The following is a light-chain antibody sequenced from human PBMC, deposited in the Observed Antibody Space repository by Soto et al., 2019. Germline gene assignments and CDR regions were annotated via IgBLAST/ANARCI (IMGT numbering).Light chain of an antibody. J-gene: IGKJ1*01. CDR3: QQYGSSPRT. CDR1: QSVSSSY. CDR2: GAS. V-gene: IGKV3-20*01. Sequence: IVLTQSPGTLSLSLGERATLSCRASQSVSSSYLAWYQQKPGQAPRLLIYGASTRVTGIPDRFSGSGSGTDFTLTISRLEPEDFAVYYCQQYGSSPRTFGQGTKVAIK.